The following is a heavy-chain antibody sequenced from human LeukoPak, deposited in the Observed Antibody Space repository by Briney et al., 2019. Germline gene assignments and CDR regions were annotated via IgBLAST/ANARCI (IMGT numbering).Heavy chain of an antibody. J-gene: IGHJ3*02. Sequence: ASVKVSCKASGYTFTSYYMHWVRQAPGQGLEWMGIINPSGGSTSYAQKFQGRVTMTRDTSTSTVYMELSSLRSEDTAVYHCARMDTAMDAFDIWGQGTMVTVSS. CDR2: INPSGGST. CDR3: ARMDTAMDAFDI. CDR1: GYTFTSYY. D-gene: IGHD5-18*01. V-gene: IGHV1-46*03.